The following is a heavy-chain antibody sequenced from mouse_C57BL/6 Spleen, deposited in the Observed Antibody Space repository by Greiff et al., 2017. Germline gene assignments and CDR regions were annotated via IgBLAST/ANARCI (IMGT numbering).Heavy chain of an antibody. J-gene: IGHJ4*01. Sequence: QVQLQQPGAELVKPGASVKVSCKASGYTFTSYWMHWVKQRPGQGLEWIGRIPPSDSDTNYNQKFKGKATLTVDKSSSTAYMQLSSLTSEDSAVYYGAMTARYYYGSSFYAMDYWGQGTAGTVAS. V-gene: IGHV1-74*01. CDR2: IPPSDSDT. CDR1: GYTFTSYW. CDR3: AMTARYYYGSSFYAMDY. D-gene: IGHD1-1*01.